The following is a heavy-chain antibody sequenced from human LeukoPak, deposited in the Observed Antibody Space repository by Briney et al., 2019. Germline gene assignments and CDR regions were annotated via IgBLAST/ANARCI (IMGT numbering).Heavy chain of an antibody. D-gene: IGHD6-19*01. Sequence: ASVKVSCKTSGYTFTNYGISWVRQAPGQGLEWMGWISAYNGNTKYEQKLQGRVTMTTDTSTSTAYMELRSLRSDDTAVYYCARGGGTVAGTWFDPWGRGTLVTVSS. CDR1: GYTFTNYG. CDR3: ARGGGTVAGTWFDP. J-gene: IGHJ5*02. V-gene: IGHV1-18*01. CDR2: ISAYNGNT.